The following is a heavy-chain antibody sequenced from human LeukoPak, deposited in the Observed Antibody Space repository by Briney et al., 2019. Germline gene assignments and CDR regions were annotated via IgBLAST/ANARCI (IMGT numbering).Heavy chain of an antibody. CDR2: IYYSGST. CDR3: ARDTRERYSSGWLDY. V-gene: IGHV4-39*07. CDR1: GGSISSSSYY. J-gene: IGHJ4*02. Sequence: PSETLSLTCTVSGGSISSSSYYWGWIRQPPGKGLEWIGSIYYSGSTYYNPSLKSRVTISVDTSKNQFSLKLSSVTAADTAVYYCARDTRERYSSGWLDYWGQGTLVTVSS. D-gene: IGHD6-19*01.